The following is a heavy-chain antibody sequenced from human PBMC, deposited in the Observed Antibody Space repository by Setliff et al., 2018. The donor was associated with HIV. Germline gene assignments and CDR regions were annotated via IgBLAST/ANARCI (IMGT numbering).Heavy chain of an antibody. CDR1: GGSFSGYY. J-gene: IGHJ6*02. V-gene: IGHV4-34*12. Sequence: SETLSLTCAVYGGSFSGYYWSWIRQPPGKGLEWIGEIIHSGSTNYNPSLKSRVTISVDMSKNQFSLKLSSVTAADTAVYYCARREGYGMVVWGQGTTVTVSS. CDR2: IIHSGST. CDR3: ARREGYGMVV.